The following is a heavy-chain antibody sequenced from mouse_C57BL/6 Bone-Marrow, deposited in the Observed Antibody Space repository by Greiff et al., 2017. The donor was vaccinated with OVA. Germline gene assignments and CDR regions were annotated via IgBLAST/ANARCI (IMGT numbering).Heavy chain of an antibody. V-gene: IGHV1-12*01. Sequence: SGAELVRPGASVKMSCKASGYTFTSYNMHWVKQTPRQGLEWIGAIYPGNGDTSYNQKFKGKATLTVDKSSSTAYMQLSSLTSEDSAVYFCASPDYYGSSYGYFDVWGTGTTVTVSS. CDR3: ASPDYYGSSYGYFDV. D-gene: IGHD1-1*01. CDR2: IYPGNGDT. J-gene: IGHJ1*03. CDR1: GYTFTSYN.